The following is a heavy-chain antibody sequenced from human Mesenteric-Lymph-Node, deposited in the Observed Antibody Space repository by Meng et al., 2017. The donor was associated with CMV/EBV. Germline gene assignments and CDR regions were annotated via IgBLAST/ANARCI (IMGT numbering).Heavy chain of an antibody. V-gene: IGHV3-74*01. CDR3: VRDRLYGSGTGGMDV. J-gene: IGHJ6*02. D-gene: IGHD3-10*01. CDR2: IRSDGRST. Sequence: GESLKISCAASGFTFDSYWMYWVRQAPGKGLVCVSRIRSDGRSTSYADSVKGRFTISRDNAKNTLYLQMNSLRVEDTAVYYCVRDRLYGSGTGGMDVWGQGTTVTVSS. CDR1: GFTFDSYW.